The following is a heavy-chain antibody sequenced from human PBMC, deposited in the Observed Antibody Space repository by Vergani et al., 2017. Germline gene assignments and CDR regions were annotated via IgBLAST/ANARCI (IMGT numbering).Heavy chain of an antibody. Sequence: QVQLQESGPGLVRPSQTLSLTCTVSGGSISSGSYYWSWFRQPAGKGLEWIGRFYPGGGTSYNHSLKSRVTISVDTSKNQFSLQLSPVTAADTAVYYCARVPLYGTTWPFLLRDLDLWGQGTTVTVSS. CDR2: FYPGGGT. J-gene: IGHJ6*02. D-gene: IGHD1-14*01. CDR1: GGSISSGSYY. CDR3: ARVPLYGTTWPFLLRDLDL. V-gene: IGHV4-61*02.